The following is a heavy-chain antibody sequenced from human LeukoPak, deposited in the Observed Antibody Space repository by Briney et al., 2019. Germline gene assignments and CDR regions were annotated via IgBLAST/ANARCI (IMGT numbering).Heavy chain of an antibody. CDR3: ARASGYDFWSGYPHPNWFDP. Sequence: SETLSLTCTVSGGSISSGGYSWSWIRQPPGKGLEWIGYIYHSGSTYYNPSLKSRVTISVDRSKNQFSLKLSSVTAADTAVYYCARASGYDFWSGYPHPNWFDPWGQGTLVTVSS. J-gene: IGHJ5*02. CDR2: IYHSGST. D-gene: IGHD3-3*01. CDR1: GGSISSGGYS. V-gene: IGHV4-30-2*01.